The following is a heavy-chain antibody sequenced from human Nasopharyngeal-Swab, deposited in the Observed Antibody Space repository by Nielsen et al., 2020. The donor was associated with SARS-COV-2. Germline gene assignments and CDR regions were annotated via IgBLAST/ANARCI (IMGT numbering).Heavy chain of an antibody. J-gene: IGHJ4*02. Sequence: SETLPLTCDVSGASISNRKNYWGGIRQTPGKGLEWIGTVVSSGSTYNPSLKSRVTMSVDTSKNQFSLKLTSVTAADTAVYYCARDESGDYLGLPFDHWGRGTLVTVSS. V-gene: IGHV4-39*07. D-gene: IGHD4-17*01. CDR2: VVSSGST. CDR1: GASISNRKNY. CDR3: ARDESGDYLGLPFDH.